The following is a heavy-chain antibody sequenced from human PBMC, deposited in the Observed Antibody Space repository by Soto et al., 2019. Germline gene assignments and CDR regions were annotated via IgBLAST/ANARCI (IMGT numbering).Heavy chain of an antibody. V-gene: IGHV3-11*06. CDR2: ISSSSSYT. Sequence: QVQLVESGGGLVKPGGSLRLSCAASGFTFSDYYMSWIRQAPGKGLEWVSYISSSSSYTNYADSVKGRFTISRDNAKNSLYLQMNSLRAEDTAVYYCARDPQSSGYYDYWGQGTLVTVSS. J-gene: IGHJ4*02. CDR1: GFTFSDYY. CDR3: ARDPQSSGYYDY. D-gene: IGHD3-22*01.